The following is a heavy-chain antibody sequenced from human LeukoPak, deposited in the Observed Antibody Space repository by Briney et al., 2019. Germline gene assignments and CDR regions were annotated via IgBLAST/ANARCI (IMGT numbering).Heavy chain of an antibody. J-gene: IGHJ4*02. V-gene: IGHV3-48*01. CDR2: ISSSSSTI. Sequence: GGSLRLSCAASGFTFSSFSMNWVRQVPGKGLEWVSYISSSSSTIYYADSVRGRFTISRDNAENSLYLQMTSLRAEDTALYHCATAKMDYWGQGTLVTVSS. CDR1: GFTFSSFS. D-gene: IGHD5-24*01. CDR3: ATAKMDY.